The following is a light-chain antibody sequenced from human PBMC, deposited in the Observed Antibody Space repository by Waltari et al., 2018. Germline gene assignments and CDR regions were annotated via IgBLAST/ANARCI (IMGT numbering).Light chain of an antibody. CDR3: MQGVHLPLT. Sequence: DIVLTQTPLSLSVSPGQPASISCTSSQSLLHRDGKPYLYGYLKRPGQSPQLLISEVSSRFSGVPDRFSGSGSGTDFTLKISRVEAEDVGLYYCMQGVHLPLTFGGGTKVEIQ. V-gene: IGKV2-29*03. CDR1: QSLLHRDGKPY. J-gene: IGKJ4*01. CDR2: EVS.